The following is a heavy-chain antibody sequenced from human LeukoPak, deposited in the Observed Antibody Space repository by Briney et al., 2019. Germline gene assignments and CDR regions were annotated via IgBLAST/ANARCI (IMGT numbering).Heavy chain of an antibody. J-gene: IGHJ6*02. Sequence: QAGGSLTLPCAASGFTIDAYAMHWVRQPPGKGLEWVSHITADGGRTYYADSVKGRFTISRDNSKNSLYLQMNSLRTGDTALYYCATWAFFHGLDVWGQGTTVTVSS. CDR2: ITADGGRT. V-gene: IGHV3-43*02. D-gene: IGHD1-26*01. CDR3: ATWAFFHGLDV. CDR1: GFTIDAYA.